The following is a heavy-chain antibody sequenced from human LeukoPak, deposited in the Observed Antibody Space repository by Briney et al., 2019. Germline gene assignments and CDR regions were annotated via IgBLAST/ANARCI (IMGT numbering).Heavy chain of an antibody. CDR2: IYYSGST. V-gene: IGHV4-39*01. Sequence: SETLSLTCTVSGGSISSSSYYWGWIRQPPGKGLEWIGSIYYSGSTYYNPSLKSRVTISVDTSKNQFSLKLSSVTAADTAVYYCARQWSKWEPRGYFDYWGQGTLVTVSS. CDR3: ARQWSKWEPRGYFDY. J-gene: IGHJ4*02. CDR1: GGSISSSSYY. D-gene: IGHD1-26*01.